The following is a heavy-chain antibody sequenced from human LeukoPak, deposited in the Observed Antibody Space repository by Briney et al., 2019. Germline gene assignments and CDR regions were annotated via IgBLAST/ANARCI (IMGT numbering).Heavy chain of an antibody. CDR1: GGSISSGSYY. CDR3: ARVNRFLEWSNDY. V-gene: IGHV4-61*02. CDR2: IYTSGRT. D-gene: IGHD3-3*01. J-gene: IGHJ4*02. Sequence: PSQTLSLTCTVSGGSISSGSYYWGWVRQPAGRGLEWIGRIYTSGRTNYNPSLKRRVTISVDTSKNQFSLKLSSVTAADTAVYYCARVNRFLEWSNDYWGQGTLVTVSS.